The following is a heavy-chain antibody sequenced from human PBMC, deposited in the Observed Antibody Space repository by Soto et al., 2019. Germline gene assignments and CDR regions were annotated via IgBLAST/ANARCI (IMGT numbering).Heavy chain of an antibody. D-gene: IGHD2-21*02. CDR2: IFSSGST. Sequence: SETLSLTCTVSGGSITDYSWVWIRQPAGKGLEWTGRIFSSGSTNYNPSLKGRITMSLDTSKNQFSLKLNSATATDTAVYFCARDQGVVVTADNWFDPWGQGILVTVSS. V-gene: IGHV4-4*07. CDR3: ARDQGVVVTADNWFDP. J-gene: IGHJ5*02. CDR1: GGSITDYS.